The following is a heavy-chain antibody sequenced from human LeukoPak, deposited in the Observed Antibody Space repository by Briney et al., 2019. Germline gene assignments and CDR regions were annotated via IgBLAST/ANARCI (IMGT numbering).Heavy chain of an antibody. Sequence: PGGSLRLSCAASGFTFSDYYMSWIRQAPGKGLEWVSYISSSSSYTNYADSVKSRFTISRDNSKNTVYLQMNSLRAEDTAVYYCARDDYTVDGGYWGQGTLVTVSS. CDR3: ARDDYTVDGGY. CDR2: ISSSSSYT. V-gene: IGHV3-11*05. CDR1: GFTFSDYY. D-gene: IGHD4-11*01. J-gene: IGHJ4*02.